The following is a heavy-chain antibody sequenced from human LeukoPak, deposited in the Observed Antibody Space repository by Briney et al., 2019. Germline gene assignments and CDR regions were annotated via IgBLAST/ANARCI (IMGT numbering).Heavy chain of an antibody. CDR1: GFTFDDYG. V-gene: IGHV3-20*04. Sequence: GSLRLSCAASGFTFDDYGLSWVRQAPGKGLEWVSGINWNGGSTGYADSVKGRFTISRDNSNNTLYLQMYGLRAEDTAVYYCARGTGIARPDYWGQGTLVTVSS. CDR2: INWNGGST. J-gene: IGHJ4*02. D-gene: IGHD6-6*01. CDR3: ARGTGIARPDY.